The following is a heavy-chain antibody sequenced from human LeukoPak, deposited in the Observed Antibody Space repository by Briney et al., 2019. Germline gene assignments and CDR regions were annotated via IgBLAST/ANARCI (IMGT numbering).Heavy chain of an antibody. CDR3: ARVTGHGAFDI. Sequence: GGSLRLSCAASGFTFSSYSMNWVRQAPGKGLEWVSSISSSSSYIYYADSVKGRFTISRDNAKNSLYLQMNSLRAADTAVYYCARVTGHGAFDIWGQGTMVTVSS. D-gene: IGHD1-20*01. CDR1: GFTFSSYS. J-gene: IGHJ3*02. CDR2: ISSSSSYI. V-gene: IGHV3-21*01.